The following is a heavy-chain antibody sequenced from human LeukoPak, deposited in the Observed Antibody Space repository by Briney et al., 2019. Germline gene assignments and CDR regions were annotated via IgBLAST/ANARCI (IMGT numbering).Heavy chain of an antibody. CDR3: AKGDYGAYGYFDL. CDR2: ISWDGGST. V-gene: IGHV3-43D*03. Sequence: GGSLRLSCAASGFTFDDYAMHWVRQAPGKGLEWVSLISWDGGSTYYADSVKGRFTISRDNSKNSLYLQMNSLRAEDTALYYCAKGDYGAYGYFDLWGRGTLVTVSS. J-gene: IGHJ2*01. D-gene: IGHD4-17*01. CDR1: GFTFDDYA.